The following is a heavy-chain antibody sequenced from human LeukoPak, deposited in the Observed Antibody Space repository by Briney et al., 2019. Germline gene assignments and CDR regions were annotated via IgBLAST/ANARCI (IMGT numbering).Heavy chain of an antibody. Sequence: GGSLRLSCAASGFTFSSYSMNWVRQAPGKGLEWVSSISSSSSYIYYADSVKGRFTISRDNAKNSLYLQMNSLRAEDTAVYYCAGESRRFLEWFDYWGQGTLVTVSS. CDR2: ISSSSSYI. CDR1: GFTFSSYS. J-gene: IGHJ4*02. D-gene: IGHD3-3*01. CDR3: AGESRRFLEWFDY. V-gene: IGHV3-21*01.